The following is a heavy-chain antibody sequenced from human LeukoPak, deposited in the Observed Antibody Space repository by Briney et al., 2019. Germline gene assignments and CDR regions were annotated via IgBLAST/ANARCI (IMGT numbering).Heavy chain of an antibody. J-gene: IGHJ4*02. Sequence: GASVKVSCKASGYTFTSYYMHWVRQAPGQGLEWMGVINPSGGSTSYAQKFQGRVTMTRDTSTSTVYMELSSLRSEDTAVYYCARLPAGRKFDYWGQGTLVTVSS. CDR2: INPSGGST. CDR3: ARLPAGRKFDY. CDR1: GYTFTSYY. V-gene: IGHV1-46*01.